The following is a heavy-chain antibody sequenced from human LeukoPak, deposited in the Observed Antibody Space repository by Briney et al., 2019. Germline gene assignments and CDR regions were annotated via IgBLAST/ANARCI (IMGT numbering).Heavy chain of an antibody. CDR1: GFSLSNDS. D-gene: IGHD4/OR15-4a*01. CDR2: KTDAGREK. J-gene: IGHJ4*02. Sequence: GGSLRLSCAVSGFSLSNDSMTWVPPAPGGGPGRVANKTDAGREKSNVDPVKGRFTINRDNAKTSLYLKRNLLRVGELVVYNCATLLPEGDYGGVCDYGGQGTLVTVSS. V-gene: IGHV3-7*01. CDR3: ATLLPEGDYGGVCDY.